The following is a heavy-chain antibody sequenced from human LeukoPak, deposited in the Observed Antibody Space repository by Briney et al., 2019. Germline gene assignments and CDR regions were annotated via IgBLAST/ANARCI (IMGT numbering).Heavy chain of an antibody. CDR1: GFTFGSEA. CDR3: AKHGHISGYFEDFAY. CDR2: ITGAGSGT. D-gene: IGHD6-19*01. J-gene: IGHJ4*02. Sequence: GGSLRLSCVASGFTFGSEAMSWVRQAPGKGLEWVSSITGAGSGTYYADSVKGRFTISRDNSKHTVYLQVSGLRTEDTAVYYCAKHGHISGYFEDFAYWGQGTLVTVSS. V-gene: IGHV3-23*01.